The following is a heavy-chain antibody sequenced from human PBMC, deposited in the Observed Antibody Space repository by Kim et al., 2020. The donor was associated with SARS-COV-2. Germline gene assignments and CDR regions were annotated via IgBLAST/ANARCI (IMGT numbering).Heavy chain of an antibody. V-gene: IGHV3-23*01. CDR3: AKLCSSNWYDAFDY. Sequence: GGSLRLSCAASGFTFSSYAMSWVRQAPGKGLGWVSAISGSGDTTYYADSVKGRFTISRDNSKNTLYLQMNSLRAEDTAIYYCAKLCSSNWYDAFDYWGQGTLVTVSS. CDR1: GFTFSSYA. D-gene: IGHD6-13*01. CDR2: ISGSGDTT. J-gene: IGHJ4*02.